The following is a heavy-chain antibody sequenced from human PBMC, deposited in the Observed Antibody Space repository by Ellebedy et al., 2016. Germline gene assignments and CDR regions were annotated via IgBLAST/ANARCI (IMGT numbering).Heavy chain of an antibody. CDR3: ARDGGRVGAFDI. V-gene: IGHV3-66*01. Sequence: GESLKISXAASGFTVSSNYMSWVRQAPGKGLEWVSVIYSGGSTYYADSVKGRFTISRDNSKNTLYLQMNSLRAEDTAVYYCARDGGRVGAFDIWGQGTMVTVSS. CDR2: IYSGGST. D-gene: IGHD3-3*01. CDR1: GFTVSSNY. J-gene: IGHJ3*02.